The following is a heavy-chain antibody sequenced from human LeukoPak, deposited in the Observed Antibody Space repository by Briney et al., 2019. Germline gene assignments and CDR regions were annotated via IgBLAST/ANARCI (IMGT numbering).Heavy chain of an antibody. Sequence: RASVKVSCKASGYTFTSYGISWVRQAPGQGLEWMGWISAYNGNTNYAQKLQGRVTMTTDTSTSTAYMELRSLRSDDTAVYYCASGDGSLQLCSGGSCYFDAFDIWGQGTMVTVSS. CDR3: ASGDGSLQLCSGGSCYFDAFDI. J-gene: IGHJ3*02. CDR2: ISAYNGNT. CDR1: GYTFTSYG. D-gene: IGHD2-15*01. V-gene: IGHV1-18*01.